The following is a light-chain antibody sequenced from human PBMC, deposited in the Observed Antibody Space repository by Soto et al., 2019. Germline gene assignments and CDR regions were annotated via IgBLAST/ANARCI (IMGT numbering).Light chain of an antibody. CDR3: QKYNSAPFT. V-gene: IGKV3-15*01. Sequence: EMLMTQSPATLSVSPGERATLSCRASQRVGSDLAWYQQKPGQPPRLLMYGISTRATGIPARFSGSGSGTEFTLSISSLQSEDFAVYYCQKYNSAPFTFGPGTKVAIK. CDR1: QRVGSD. J-gene: IGKJ3*01. CDR2: GIS.